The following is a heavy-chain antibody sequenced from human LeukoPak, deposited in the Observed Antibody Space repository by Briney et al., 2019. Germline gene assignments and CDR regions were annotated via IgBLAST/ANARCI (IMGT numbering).Heavy chain of an antibody. CDR1: GGSISSSNW. CDR3: ARDFSGIAAPIFNAFDI. V-gene: IGHV4-4*02. CDR2: IYHSGST. J-gene: IGHJ3*02. Sequence: SGTLSLTCAVSGGSISSSNWWSWVRQPPGKGLEWIGEIYHSGSTNYNPSLKSRVTISVDKSKNQFSLKLSSVTAADTAVYYCARDFSGIAAPIFNAFDIWGQGTMVTVSS. D-gene: IGHD6-13*01.